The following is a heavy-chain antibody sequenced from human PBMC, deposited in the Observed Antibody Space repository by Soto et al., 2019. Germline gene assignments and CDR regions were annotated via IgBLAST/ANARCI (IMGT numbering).Heavy chain of an antibody. V-gene: IGHV1-18*01. CDR2: ISGYNGNT. D-gene: IGHD2-21*02. Sequence: ASVKVSCKASGYSFSAYGIIWVRQAPGQGLEWMGWISGYNGNTNYAQKFQGRVTMTTDTSTSTAYMDLRSLRSDDTAIYYCARAHDCSGDCHSPPFHYWGQGTLGTLSS. CDR1: GYSFSAYG. J-gene: IGHJ4*02. CDR3: ARAHDCSGDCHSPPFHY.